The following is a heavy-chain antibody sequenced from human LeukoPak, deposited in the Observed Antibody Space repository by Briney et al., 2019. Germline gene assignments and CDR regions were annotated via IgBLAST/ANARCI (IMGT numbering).Heavy chain of an antibody. V-gene: IGHV3-23*01. D-gene: IGHD2-21*01. Sequence: SLRRSLVASGFTFNIYGMRWVRQAPDKRLEWVSSVGGGDDIHYADSVKGRFTGSRDDAKNTVYLQMNSLRVEDTAIYFCAKDATPRNRLWDHFDSWGQGTLVTVSS. CDR3: AKDATPRNRLWDHFDS. J-gene: IGHJ4*02. CDR1: GFTFNIYG. CDR2: VGGGDDI.